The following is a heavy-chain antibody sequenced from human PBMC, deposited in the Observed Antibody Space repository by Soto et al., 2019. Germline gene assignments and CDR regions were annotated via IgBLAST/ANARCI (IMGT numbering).Heavy chain of an antibody. D-gene: IGHD6-19*01. V-gene: IGHV1-8*01. CDR3: ARGTDLYSSVAFDI. CDR1: GYTFTSYD. CDR2: MNANNGNT. J-gene: IGHJ3*02. Sequence: GASVKVSCKASGYTFTSYDINWVRQATGQGLEWMGWMNANNGNTDYAQKFQGRVTMTTDTSTSTAYMELRSLRSDDTAVYYCARGTDLYSSVAFDIWGQGTMVTVSS.